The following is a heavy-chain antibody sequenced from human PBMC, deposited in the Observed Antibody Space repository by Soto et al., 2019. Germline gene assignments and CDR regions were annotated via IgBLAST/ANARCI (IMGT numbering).Heavy chain of an antibody. Sequence: SETLSLTCTVSGGSISSGGYYWSWIRQHPGKGLEWIGYIYYSGSTYYNPSLKSRVTISVDTSKNQFSLKLSSVTAADTAVYYCARDLSLWYDDHYFDYWGQGTLVTVSS. CDR1: GGSISSGGYY. J-gene: IGHJ4*02. D-gene: IGHD1-1*01. V-gene: IGHV4-31*03. CDR3: ARDLSLWYDDHYFDY. CDR2: IYYSGST.